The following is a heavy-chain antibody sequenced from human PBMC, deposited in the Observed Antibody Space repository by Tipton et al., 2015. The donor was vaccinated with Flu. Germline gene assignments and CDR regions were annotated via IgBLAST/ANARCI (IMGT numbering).Heavy chain of an antibody. Sequence: TLSLTCTVSGDSINSGGAYWTWVRQHPGKGLEWIASIYYSGSTYSNPSLTSRVTISVDTSKNQISLKVKSVTAADTAVYYCARDQGFGGGLSYDYYVLDVWGQGTTVTVSS. D-gene: IGHD3-10*01. V-gene: IGHV4-31*03. CDR3: ARDQGFGGGLSYDYYVLDV. CDR1: GDSINSGGAY. CDR2: IYYSGST. J-gene: IGHJ6*02.